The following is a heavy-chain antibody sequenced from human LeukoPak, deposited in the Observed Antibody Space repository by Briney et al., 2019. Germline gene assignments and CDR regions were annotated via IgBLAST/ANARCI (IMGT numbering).Heavy chain of an antibody. J-gene: IGHJ4*02. D-gene: IGHD1-26*01. Sequence: GGSLRLSCAASGFTFSSYKMNWVRRAPGKGREWVSYISSSSSTIYYADSVKGRFTISRDNAKNSLYLQMNSLRAEDTAVYYCAREFSGSNYGFPFDYWGQGTLVTVSS. V-gene: IGHV3-48*01. CDR3: AREFSGSNYGFPFDY. CDR2: ISSSSSTI. CDR1: GFTFSSYK.